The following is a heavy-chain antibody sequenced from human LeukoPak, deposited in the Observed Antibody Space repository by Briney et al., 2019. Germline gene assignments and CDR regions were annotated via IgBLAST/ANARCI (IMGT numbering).Heavy chain of an antibody. D-gene: IGHD3-10*01. V-gene: IGHV3-74*01. J-gene: IGHJ4*02. CDR2: INSDGSST. Sequence: PGESLRLSCAASGFTFSSYWMHWVRQAPGKGLVWVSRINSDGSSTSYADSVKGRFTISRDNAKNTLYLQMNSLRAEDTAVYYCARVFEDFSFRREFFDYWGQGTLVTVSS. CDR1: GFTFSSYW. CDR3: ARVFEDFSFRREFFDY.